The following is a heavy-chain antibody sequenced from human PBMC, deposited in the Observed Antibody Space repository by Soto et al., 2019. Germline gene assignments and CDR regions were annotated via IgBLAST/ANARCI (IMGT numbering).Heavy chain of an antibody. J-gene: IGHJ6*02. CDR3: ARGDSGSYLREGLGYYYVMDI. V-gene: IGHV4-4*02. CDR2: IFHSGST. CDR1: GGSIRGDYW. D-gene: IGHD1-26*01. Sequence: QVRLQESGPGLVKPSGTLSLACVASGGSIRGDYWWPWVRQSPGKGLEWLGEIFHSGSTNSNPSLKTLVTLSVNKSQGEFSLNLPSVTAADKAVYYCARGDSGSYLREGLGYYYVMDIWGQGTTVTVSS.